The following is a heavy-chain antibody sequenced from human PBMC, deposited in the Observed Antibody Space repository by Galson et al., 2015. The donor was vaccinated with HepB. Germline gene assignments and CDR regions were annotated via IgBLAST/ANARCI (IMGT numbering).Heavy chain of an antibody. CDR2: ISYTGST. D-gene: IGHD3-10*01. CDR1: GGSISSSY. CDR3: ARVDRVQLWSDFNY. Sequence: LSLTCTVSGGSISSSYWTWIRQPPGKGLEWIGYISYTGSTTYNPSLKSRVTISVDTSRNQFSLKLTSVTAADTAVYYSARVDRVQLWSDFNYWGQGNLVIVSS. J-gene: IGHJ4*02. V-gene: IGHV4-59*01.